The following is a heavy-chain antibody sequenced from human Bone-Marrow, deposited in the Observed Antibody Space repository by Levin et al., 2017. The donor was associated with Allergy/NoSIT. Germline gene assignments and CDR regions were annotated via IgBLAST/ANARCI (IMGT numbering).Heavy chain of an antibody. D-gene: IGHD4-23*01. CDR2: VFYSGSI. CDR1: GASISSYY. J-gene: IGHJ4*02. CDR3: ASLSPGGPFDY. V-gene: IGHV4-59*01. Sequence: SETLSLTCTVSGASISSYYWNWIRQPPGKGLEWIGYVFYSGSINYNPSLKSRVTISVDTSKNQFSLMLTSVTAADTAVYYCASLSPGGPFDYWGQGTLVTVSS.